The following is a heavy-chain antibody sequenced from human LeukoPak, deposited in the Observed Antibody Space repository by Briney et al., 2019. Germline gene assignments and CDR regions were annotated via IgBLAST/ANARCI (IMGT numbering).Heavy chain of an antibody. J-gene: IGHJ5*02. CDR1: GYTFTSYY. D-gene: IGHD4-17*01. CDR2: IIPIFGTA. CDR3: AAGDYGDLRGFDP. Sequence: GASVKVSCKASGYTFTSYYMHWVRQAPGQGLEWMGGIIPIFGTANYAQKFQGRVTITADESTSTAYMELSSLRSEDTAVYYCAAGDYGDLRGFDPWGQGTLVTVSS. V-gene: IGHV1-69*13.